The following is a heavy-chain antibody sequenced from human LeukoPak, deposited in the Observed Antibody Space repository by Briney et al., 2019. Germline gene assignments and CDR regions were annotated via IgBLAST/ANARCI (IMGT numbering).Heavy chain of an antibody. V-gene: IGHV3-30*18. D-gene: IGHD3-10*01. Sequence: GGSLRLSCAASGFTFSSYGMHWVRQAPGKGLEWVAVISHDGSNKYYIDSVKGRFTISRDNSKNTLYLQMNSLRPEDTALYYCAKDTYSGSGSYLDYWGQGALVTVSS. CDR1: GFTFSSYG. CDR3: AKDTYSGSGSYLDY. CDR2: ISHDGSNK. J-gene: IGHJ4*02.